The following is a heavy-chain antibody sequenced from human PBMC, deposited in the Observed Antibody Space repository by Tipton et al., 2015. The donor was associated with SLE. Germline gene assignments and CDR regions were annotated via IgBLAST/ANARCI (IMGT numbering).Heavy chain of an antibody. CDR3: ARGRNSDY. CDR1: GGSFSGYY. V-gene: IGHV4-34*01. J-gene: IGHJ4*02. CDR2: INHSGST. Sequence: LSLTCAVYGGSFSGYYWSWIRQPPGKGLEWIGEINHSGSTNYNPSLKSRLTISVDTSKNQFSLKLSSVTAADTAVYYCARGRNSDYWGQGTLVTVSS. D-gene: IGHD1-14*01.